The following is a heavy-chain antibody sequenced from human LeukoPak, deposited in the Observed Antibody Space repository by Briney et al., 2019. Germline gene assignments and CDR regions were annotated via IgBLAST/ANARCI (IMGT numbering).Heavy chain of an antibody. CDR2: ISAQHGQT. V-gene: IGHV1-18*01. CDR3: AGSLGYCTSNVCYLKY. D-gene: IGHD2-8*01. Sequence: ASVKVSCKTSGHSETFYGITWVRQVAGQGLEWRGWISAQHGQTEYAPNSQDRVTMTTDTYTNTAYMELRSLRSDDTAVYYCAGSLGYCTSNVCYLKYWGQGTLVTVSS. J-gene: IGHJ4*02. CDR1: GHSETFYG.